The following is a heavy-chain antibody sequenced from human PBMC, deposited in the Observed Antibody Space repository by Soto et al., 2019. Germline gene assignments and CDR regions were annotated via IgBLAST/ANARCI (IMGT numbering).Heavy chain of an antibody. J-gene: IGHJ4*02. CDR2: MNPNTGNT. V-gene: IGHV1-8*01. CDR1: GYTFTTHD. Sequence: ASVKVSCKASGYTFTTHDINWVRQAPGQGLEWMGWMNPNTGNTGYPHKFQGRLTMTRNASISTAYLEVNSLRSEDTAIYYCASEADKYCFEASVYYPTGIDYWGQGTLVTVSS. CDR3: ASEADKYCFEASVYYPTGIDY. D-gene: IGHD3-3*01.